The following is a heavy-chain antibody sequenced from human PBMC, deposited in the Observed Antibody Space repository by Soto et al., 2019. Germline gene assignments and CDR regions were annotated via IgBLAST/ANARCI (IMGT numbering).Heavy chain of an antibody. CDR2: ISAYNGNT. V-gene: IGHV1-18*01. CDR3: ARNDFWSGYYAVYYYYGMDV. Sequence: GASVKVSCKASGYTFTSYGISWVRQAPGQGLEWMGWISAYNGNTNYAQKLQGRVTMTTDTSTSTAYMELRSLRPDDTAVYYCARNDFWSGYYAVYYYYGMDVWGQGTTVTVSS. D-gene: IGHD3-3*01. J-gene: IGHJ6*02. CDR1: GYTFTSYG.